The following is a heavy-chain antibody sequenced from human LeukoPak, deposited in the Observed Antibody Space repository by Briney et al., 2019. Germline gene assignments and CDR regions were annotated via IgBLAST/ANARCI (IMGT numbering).Heavy chain of an antibody. CDR3: TAGALVY. Sequence: GGSLRLSCAASGFTFSSYGMHWVRQAPGKGLEWVAFIRYDGSNKYYADSVKGRFTISRDNSKNSLYLQMNSLRAEDTAVYYCTAGALVYWGRGTLINVSS. J-gene: IGHJ4*02. CDR1: GFTFSSYG. CDR2: IRYDGSNK. V-gene: IGHV3-30*02. D-gene: IGHD3-3*02.